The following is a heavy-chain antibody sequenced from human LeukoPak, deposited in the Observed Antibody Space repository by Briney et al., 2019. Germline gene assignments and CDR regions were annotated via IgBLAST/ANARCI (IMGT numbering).Heavy chain of an antibody. Sequence: PSETLSLTCAVYGGSFSGYYWGWIRQPPGKGLEWIGGIHYSGNTYYNPSLKSRVTISVDTSKNQFSLKLSSVTAADTAVYYCARLGAEPTYYDFWSGYSSFYFDYWGQGTLVTVSS. J-gene: IGHJ4*02. D-gene: IGHD3-3*01. CDR2: IHYSGNT. V-gene: IGHV4-34*01. CDR3: ARLGAEPTYYDFWSGYSSFYFDY. CDR1: GGSFSGYY.